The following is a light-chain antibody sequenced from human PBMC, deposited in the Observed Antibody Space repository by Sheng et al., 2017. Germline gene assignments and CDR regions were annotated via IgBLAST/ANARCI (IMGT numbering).Light chain of an antibody. V-gene: IGKV1-12*01. CDR1: QDISSW. Sequence: DIQMTQSPSSVSAAVGDRVTISCRASQDISSWVVWYQQKPGKVPKVLIYAASSLQSGVPSRFSGFGSGTEFTFTISNVQPEDSATYYCQQAKSFPLSFGGGTKVEVK. J-gene: IGKJ4*01. CDR2: AAS. CDR3: QQAKSFPLS.